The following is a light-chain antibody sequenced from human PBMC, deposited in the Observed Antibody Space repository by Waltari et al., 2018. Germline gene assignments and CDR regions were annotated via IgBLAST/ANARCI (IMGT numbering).Light chain of an antibody. CDR2: AAT. V-gene: IGKV1-17*01. CDR3: LQHNSYPYS. Sequence: DIQMTQSPSSLSASVGDTVTITCRASPGLSSYLNWFQQKPGKAPKLLIYAATTLQSGVPSRFSGSGSGTEFTLTISSLQPEDFAAYYCLQHNSYPYSFAQGTKVEIK. J-gene: IGKJ2*03. CDR1: PGLSSY.